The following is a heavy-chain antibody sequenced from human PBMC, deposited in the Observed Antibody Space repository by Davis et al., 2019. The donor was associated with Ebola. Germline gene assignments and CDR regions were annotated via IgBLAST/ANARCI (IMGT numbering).Heavy chain of an antibody. CDR3: ARDALKGYSNYLLYYYGMDV. J-gene: IGHJ6*04. V-gene: IGHV3-74*03. CDR1: GFTFSSYW. D-gene: IGHD4-11*01. Sequence: GESLKISCAASGFTFSSYWMHWVRQAPGKGLVWVSCINRDGSTTTYADSVKGRFTISRDNAKNSLYLQMNSLRAEDTAVYYCARDALKGYSNYLLYYYGMDVWGKGTTVTVSS. CDR2: INRDGSTT.